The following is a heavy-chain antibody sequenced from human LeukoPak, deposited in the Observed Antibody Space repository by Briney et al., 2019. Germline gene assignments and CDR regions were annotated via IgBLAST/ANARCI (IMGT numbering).Heavy chain of an antibody. V-gene: IGHV3-23*01. D-gene: IGHD3-22*01. J-gene: IGHJ4*02. Sequence: GGSLRLSCAASGFTFSNYAMTWVRQAPGKGLEWVSVISGSGGTTYYADSVKGRFTISRDTSKNTLYLQMNSLRADDTAVYYCAKGATYYYDSSYYYDYWGQGTLVTVSS. CDR2: ISGSGGTT. CDR1: GFTFSNYA. CDR3: AKGATYYYDSSYYYDY.